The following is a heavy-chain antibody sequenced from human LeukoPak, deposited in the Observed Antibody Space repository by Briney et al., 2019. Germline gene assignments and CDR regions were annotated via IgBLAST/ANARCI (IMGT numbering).Heavy chain of an antibody. D-gene: IGHD6-19*01. Sequence: SETLSLTCTVSGGSISSYYWSWIRQPPGKGLEWVGYIYYSGSTNYNPSLKSRVTISVDTSKNQFSLKLSSVTAADTAVYYCARVPRHSGWCDYYYYMDVWGKGTTVTVSS. J-gene: IGHJ6*03. CDR1: GGSISSYY. CDR2: IYYSGST. CDR3: ARVPRHSGWCDYYYYMDV. V-gene: IGHV4-59*01.